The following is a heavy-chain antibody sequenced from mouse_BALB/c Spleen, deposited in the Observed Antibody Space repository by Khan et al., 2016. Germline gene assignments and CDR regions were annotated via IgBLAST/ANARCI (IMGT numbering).Heavy chain of an antibody. J-gene: IGHJ2*01. CDR1: GYSITSGYG. V-gene: IGHV3-2*02. Sequence: EVKLEESGPGLVKPSQSLSLTCTVTGYSITSGYGWNWIRQFPGNKLEWMGYISYSGSTNYTPSLKSRISITRDTSKNQFCLQLNSVTTEDTATYYCARTARIKYWGQGTTLTVSS. CDR3: ARTARIKY. D-gene: IGHD1-2*01. CDR2: ISYSGST.